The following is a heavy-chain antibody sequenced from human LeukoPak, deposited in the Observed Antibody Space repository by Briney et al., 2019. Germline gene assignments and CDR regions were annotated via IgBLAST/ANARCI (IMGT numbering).Heavy chain of an antibody. V-gene: IGHV1-46*01. Sequence: GASVKVSCKSSGYTFTNFYMNWVRQAPGQGLEWMGIINPSGGSTTYAQKFQGRVIMTRDTSTSTVHMELSSLRSEDTAMYYCARDQYMDVWGQGTTVTASS. CDR3: ARDQYMDV. CDR2: INPSGGST. J-gene: IGHJ6*02. CDR1: GYTFTNFY.